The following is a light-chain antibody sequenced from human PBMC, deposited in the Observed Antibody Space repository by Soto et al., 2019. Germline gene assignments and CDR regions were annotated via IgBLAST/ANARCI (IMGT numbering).Light chain of an antibody. CDR3: QQYGTSPPIT. Sequence: EIVLTQSPGTLSLSPGERATLFCRASQSVSSSYLAWYQQKPGQAPRLLIYGASSRATGIPDRFSGSGSGTDFTLTITRLEPEDFAVYYCQQYGTSPPITFVQGTRLEIK. V-gene: IGKV3-20*01. CDR1: QSVSSSY. J-gene: IGKJ5*01. CDR2: GAS.